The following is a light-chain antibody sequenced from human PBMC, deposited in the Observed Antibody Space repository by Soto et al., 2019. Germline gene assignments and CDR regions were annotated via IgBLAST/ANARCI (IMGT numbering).Light chain of an antibody. V-gene: IGLV2-23*03. Sequence: QSALTQPASVSGSPGQSITISCTATSSDFGIFDLVSWYQQYPGKAPKVIIFEGSKRPSEVSDRFSGSTSGNTASLTISGLQAEDEADYHCCSYAGNRTFVFGGGTKLTVL. J-gene: IGLJ2*01. CDR1: SSDFGIFDL. CDR3: CSYAGNRTFV. CDR2: EGS.